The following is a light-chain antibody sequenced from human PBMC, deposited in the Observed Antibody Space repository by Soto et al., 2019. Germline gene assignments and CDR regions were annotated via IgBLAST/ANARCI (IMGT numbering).Light chain of an antibody. CDR2: AAS. CDR3: QRSSNYFT. J-gene: IGKJ3*01. Sequence: AIQLTQSPSSLSASVGDRVTITCRASQGLNSNLAWYQQKPGKAPKLLMYAASTVQKGVPSRFSGNGSGTDFTLTISSLQPEDFATYYCQRSSNYFTSGPGTKV. V-gene: IGKV1D-13*01. CDR1: QGLNSN.